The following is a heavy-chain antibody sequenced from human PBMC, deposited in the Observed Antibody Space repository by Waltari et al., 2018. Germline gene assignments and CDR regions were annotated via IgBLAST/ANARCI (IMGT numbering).Heavy chain of an antibody. J-gene: IGHJ4*02. CDR3: VRHARTTSGGKHFDH. V-gene: IGHV4-39*01. CDR2: IYYSGST. CDR1: GGSISSSSYY. Sequence: QLQLQESGPGLVKPSETLSLTCTVSGGSISSSSYYWGWIRQPPGKGLEWIGSIYYSGSTYYIPSLKSRVTISVDTSKNQFSLKLSSVTAADTSMYYCVRHARTTSGGKHFDHWGQGMLVTVSP. D-gene: IGHD2-15*01.